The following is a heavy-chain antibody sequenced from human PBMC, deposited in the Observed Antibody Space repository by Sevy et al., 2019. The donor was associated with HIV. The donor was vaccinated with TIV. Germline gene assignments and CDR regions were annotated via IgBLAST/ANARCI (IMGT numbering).Heavy chain of an antibody. J-gene: IGHJ4*02. CDR2: LKSKTDGGTG. Sequence: GGSLRLSCAASGFTFTNTWMSWVRQAPVKGLEWVGRLKSKTDGGTGDYAAPVKGRFSISRDDSKNTLYLQMNSLKTEDTAVYYCTTGDPYNRYGYMRPYFFDYWGQGTLVTVSS. CDR1: GFTFTNTW. V-gene: IGHV3-15*01. CDR3: TTGDPYNRYGYMRPYFFDY. D-gene: IGHD5-18*01.